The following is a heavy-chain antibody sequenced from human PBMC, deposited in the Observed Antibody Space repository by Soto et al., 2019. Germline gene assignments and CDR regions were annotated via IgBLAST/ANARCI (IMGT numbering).Heavy chain of an antibody. D-gene: IGHD4-17*01. Sequence: QITLKESGPTLVKPTQTLTLTCTFSGFSLTTGGAGVGWIRQPPGKALEWLELIYWNDDSRYSPSLKSRLTITKDTSKNQVVLRMTNMDPVDTATYYCAHRGYGNYPRDNWFDPWGQGILVIVSS. V-gene: IGHV2-5*01. CDR3: AHRGYGNYPRDNWFDP. J-gene: IGHJ5*02. CDR1: GFSLTTGGAG. CDR2: IYWNDDS.